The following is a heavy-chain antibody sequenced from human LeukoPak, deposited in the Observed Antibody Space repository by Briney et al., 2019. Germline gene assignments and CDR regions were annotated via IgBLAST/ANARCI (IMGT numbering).Heavy chain of an antibody. CDR2: ISGSGDNT. CDR1: GFSFSSYA. CDR3: AKRSGYTTGWFFDF. J-gene: IGHJ4*02. V-gene: IGHV3-23*01. Sequence: PGGSLTLSCAASGFSFSSYAMSWVRQAPGKGLEWVSSISGSGDNTYYAESVKGRFTISRDNYKNTLFLQMNSLRAEDTAVFYCAKRSGYTTGWFFDFWGQGTLVTVSS. D-gene: IGHD6-19*01.